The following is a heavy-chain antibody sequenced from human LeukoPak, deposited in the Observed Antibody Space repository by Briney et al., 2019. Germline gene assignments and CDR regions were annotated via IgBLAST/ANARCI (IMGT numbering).Heavy chain of an antibody. CDR1: GGSISSYY. CDR3: ARGSTVTTGGPGWFDP. V-gene: IGHV4-59*01. D-gene: IGHD4-17*01. J-gene: IGHJ5*02. Sequence: SETLSLTCTVSGGSISSYYWSWIRQPPGKGLEWIGYIYYSGSTNYNPSLKSRVTISVDTSKNQFSLKLSSVTAADTAVYYCARGSTVTTGGPGWFDPWGQGTLVTVSS. CDR2: IYYSGST.